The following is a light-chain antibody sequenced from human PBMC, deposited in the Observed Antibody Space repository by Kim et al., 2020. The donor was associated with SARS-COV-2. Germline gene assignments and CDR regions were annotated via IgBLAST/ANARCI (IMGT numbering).Light chain of an antibody. CDR2: QDS. V-gene: IGLV3-1*01. CDR3: QAWDSSKGV. Sequence: SYELTQPPSVSVSPGQTASITCPGDKLGDKYACWYQQKPGQSPVLVIYQDSKRPSGNPERFSGSNSGNTAPLTISGTQAMDEADYYCQAWDSSKGVFGRG. J-gene: IGLJ2*01. CDR1: KLGDKY.